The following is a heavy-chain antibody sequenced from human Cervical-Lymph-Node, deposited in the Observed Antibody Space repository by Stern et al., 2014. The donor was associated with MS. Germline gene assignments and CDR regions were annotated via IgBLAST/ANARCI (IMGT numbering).Heavy chain of an antibody. CDR3: ARGRYWPGSIWFDP. J-gene: IGHJ5*02. D-gene: IGHD3-16*02. V-gene: IGHV3-9*01. CDR1: GFTFDEYA. Sequence: EVHLVESGGGVVQPGRSLRLSCAASGFTFDEYAMHWVRQAPGQGLGLVSGIDWNSGSIGYADSVKGRFTISRDNAKNALYLQMNSLKIEDTALYYCARGRYWPGSIWFDPWGQGTLVTVSS. CDR2: IDWNSGSI.